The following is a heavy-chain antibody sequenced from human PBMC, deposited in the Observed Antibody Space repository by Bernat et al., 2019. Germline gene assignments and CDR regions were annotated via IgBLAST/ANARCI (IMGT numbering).Heavy chain of an antibody. CDR3: ARGVPPPYSSSLFAY. Sequence: QVQLQQWGAGLLKPSETLSLTCAVYGGSFSGYSWSWIRQPPGKGLEWIGEINHSGSTNYNPSLKSRVTISVDTSKNQFSLKLSSVTAADTAVYYCARGVPPPYSSSLFAYWGQGTLVTVSS. D-gene: IGHD6-6*01. V-gene: IGHV4-34*01. CDR2: INHSGST. J-gene: IGHJ4*02. CDR1: GGSFSGYS.